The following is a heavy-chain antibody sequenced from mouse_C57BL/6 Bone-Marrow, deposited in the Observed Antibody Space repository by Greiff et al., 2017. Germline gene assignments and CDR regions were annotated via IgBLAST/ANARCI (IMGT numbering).Heavy chain of an antibody. CDR2: IDPENGDT. D-gene: IGHD2-3*01. J-gene: IGHJ2*01. V-gene: IGHV14-4*01. CDR1: GFNIKDDY. CDR3: TTSGGYYPYYFDY. Sequence: VQLQQSGAELVRPGASVKLSCTASGFNIKDDYMHWVKQRPEQGLEWIGWIDPENGDTEYASKFQGKATITADTSSNTAYLQLSSLTSEDTAFYCCTTSGGYYPYYFDYWGQGTTLTVSS.